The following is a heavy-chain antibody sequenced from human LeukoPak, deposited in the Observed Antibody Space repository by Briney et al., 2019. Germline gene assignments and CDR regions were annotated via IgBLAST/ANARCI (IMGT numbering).Heavy chain of an antibody. CDR3: ARGGSSFYGSGSYYNID. CDR1: GFTFSSYA. J-gene: IGHJ4*02. D-gene: IGHD3-10*01. V-gene: IGHV3-21*01. CDR2: ISGSSTYI. Sequence: GGSLRLSCAASGFTFSSYAMSWVRQAPGKGLEWVSSISGSSTYIYYADSVKGRFTISRDNTKNSLNLQMNSLRVEDTAVYYCARGGSSFYGSGSYYNIDWGQGTLVTVSS.